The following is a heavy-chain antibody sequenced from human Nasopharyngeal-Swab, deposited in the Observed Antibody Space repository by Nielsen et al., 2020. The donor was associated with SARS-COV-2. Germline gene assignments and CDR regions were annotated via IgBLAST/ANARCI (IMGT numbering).Heavy chain of an antibody. CDR2: ISYDGSNK. Sequence: WIRQPPGKGLEWVAVISYDGSNKYYADSVKGRFTISRDNSKNTLYLQMNSLRAEDTAVYYCARDPSYYDSSGYPGDYWGQGTLVTVSS. V-gene: IGHV3-30-3*01. J-gene: IGHJ4*02. D-gene: IGHD3-22*01. CDR3: ARDPSYYDSSGYPGDY.